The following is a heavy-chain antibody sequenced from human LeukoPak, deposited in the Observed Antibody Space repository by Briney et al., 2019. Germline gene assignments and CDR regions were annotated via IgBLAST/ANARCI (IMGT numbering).Heavy chain of an antibody. CDR2: IKQDGSEK. D-gene: IGHD3-10*01. CDR3: ARIKEYGFDI. V-gene: IGHV3-7*01. J-gene: IGHJ3*02. CDR1: GFTFSNYW. Sequence: GGSLRLSCAASGFTFSNYWMSWVRQAPGKGLEWVANIKQDGSEKYYVDSVKGRFTISRDNAKNSPYLQMNSLRAEDTAVYSCARIKEYGFDIWGQGTMVTVSS.